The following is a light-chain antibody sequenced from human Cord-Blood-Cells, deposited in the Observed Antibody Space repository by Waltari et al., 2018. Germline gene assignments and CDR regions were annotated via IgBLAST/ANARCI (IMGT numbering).Light chain of an antibody. CDR3: QQYGSSPLT. Sequence: EIVLTQSPGTLSLSPGERATLSCRASQSVSSSYLAWYQQKPGQAPRLLIYGASSRATGIPDRSGGSGSGTDFTLTISRLEPEDFAVYYCQQYGSSPLTFGGGTKVEIK. CDR1: QSVSSSY. CDR2: GAS. V-gene: IGKV3-20*01. J-gene: IGKJ4*01.